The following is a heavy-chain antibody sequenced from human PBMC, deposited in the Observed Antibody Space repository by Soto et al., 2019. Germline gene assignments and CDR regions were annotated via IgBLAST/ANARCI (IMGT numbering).Heavy chain of an antibody. CDR3: ARDFSMVIVAPGY. V-gene: IGHV3-30*03. CDR2: ISNDGSNK. J-gene: IGHJ4*02. D-gene: IGHD5-12*01. Sequence: GGSMRLSCAASGLSFSTYGMHWVRQAPGKGLEWVAFISNDGSNKYYAESVKGRFTISRDNSKNTVYMQMNSLRAEDTAVYYCARDFSMVIVAPGYWGQGTLVTVSS. CDR1: GLSFSTYG.